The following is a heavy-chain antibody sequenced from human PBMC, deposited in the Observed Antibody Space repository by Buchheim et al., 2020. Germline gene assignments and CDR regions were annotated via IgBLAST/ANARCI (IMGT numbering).Heavy chain of an antibody. CDR1: GFTFSSYW. D-gene: IGHD3-22*01. CDR3: ARDRIEGYYYDSSGYYSPVGYFDY. Sequence: EVQLVESGGGLVQPGGSLRLSCAASGFTFSSYWMSWVRQAPGKGLEWVANIKQDGSEKYYVDSVKGRFTISRDNAKNSLYLQMNSLRAEDTAVYYCARDRIEGYYYDSSGYYSPVGYFDYWGQGTL. CDR2: IKQDGSEK. V-gene: IGHV3-7*01. J-gene: IGHJ4*02.